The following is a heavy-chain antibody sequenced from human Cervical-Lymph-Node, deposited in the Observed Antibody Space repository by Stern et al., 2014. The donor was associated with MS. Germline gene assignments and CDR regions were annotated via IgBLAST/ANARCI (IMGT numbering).Heavy chain of an antibody. CDR1: GYTFSNYG. CDR3: ARDVPVSASSICDY. CDR2: ISAYNGNT. V-gene: IGHV1-18*01. Sequence: VQLVQSGAEAKKPGASVKVSCKASGYTFSNYGISWVRQAPGQGLEWMGWISAYNGNTHYAQKIQGRVTMTTDTSTRTAYMELRSLTSDDTAVYYCARDVPVSASSICDYWGQGSLVTVSS. D-gene: IGHD6-6*01. J-gene: IGHJ4*02.